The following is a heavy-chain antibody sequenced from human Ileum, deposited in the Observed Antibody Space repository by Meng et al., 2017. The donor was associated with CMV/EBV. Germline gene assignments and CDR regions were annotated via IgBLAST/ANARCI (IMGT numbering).Heavy chain of an antibody. CDR1: GFTFNNYA. V-gene: IGHV3-23*01. CDR3: AKAAGTVIPNWFDS. D-gene: IGHD6-13*01. CDR2: VSNNGGNT. Sequence: SGFTFNNYAIDWVRQSPGRGLELVSSVSNNGGNTYSADSVKGRFTISRDNSKNAVYLQMNSLRVEDTAVYYCAKAAGTVIPNWFDSWGQGTLVTVSS. J-gene: IGHJ5*01.